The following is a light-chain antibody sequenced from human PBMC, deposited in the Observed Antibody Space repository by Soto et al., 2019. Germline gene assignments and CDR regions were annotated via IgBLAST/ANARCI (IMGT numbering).Light chain of an antibody. CDR3: QQFNRFPVT. Sequence: AIQLTQSPSSLSASVGDRVTLTCRASQGISSALAWYQQKPGKAPKLLIYHASSLESVVPSRFSGSGSGTDFTLTISSLQPEDFATYYCQQFNRFPVTFGPGTKVDLK. CDR1: QGISSA. J-gene: IGKJ3*01. CDR2: HAS. V-gene: IGKV1-13*02.